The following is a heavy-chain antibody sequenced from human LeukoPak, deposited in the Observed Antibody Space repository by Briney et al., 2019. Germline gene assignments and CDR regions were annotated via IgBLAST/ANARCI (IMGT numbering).Heavy chain of an antibody. Sequence: ASVKVSCKASGYTFTGYYMHWVRQAPGQGLEWMGWINPNSGGTNYAQKFQGRVTMTRDTSISTAYMELSRLRSDDTAVYYCARERRYCSGGSCPHGMDVWGRGTTVTVSS. CDR1: GYTFTGYY. CDR3: ARERRYCSGGSCPHGMDV. J-gene: IGHJ6*02. CDR2: INPNSGGT. D-gene: IGHD2-15*01. V-gene: IGHV1-2*02.